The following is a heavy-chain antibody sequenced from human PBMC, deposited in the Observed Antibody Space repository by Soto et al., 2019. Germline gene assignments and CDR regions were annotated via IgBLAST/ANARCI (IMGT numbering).Heavy chain of an antibody. V-gene: IGHV3-30-3*01. CDR2: ISYDGSNK. CDR1: GFTFSSYA. J-gene: IGHJ6*02. D-gene: IGHD6-19*01. Sequence: QVQLVESGGGVVQPGRSLRLSCAASGFTFSSYAMHWVRQAPGKGLEWVAVISYDGSNKYYADSVKGRFTISRDNSKNTLYLQMNSLRGEDTAVYYCARDRDDSIGWYVADYYYYGIDVWGQGTTVTVSS. CDR3: ARDRDDSIGWYVADYYYYGIDV.